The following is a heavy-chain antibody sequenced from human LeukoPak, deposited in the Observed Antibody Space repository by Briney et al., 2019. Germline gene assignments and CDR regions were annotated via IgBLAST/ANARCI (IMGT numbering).Heavy chain of an antibody. CDR3: ALQYTGNRDC. D-gene: IGHD4-4*01. Sequence: PGESLRLSCAASGFTFGSYWMSWVRQAPGKGLEWVANIKEDGSEKYYVDSVKGRFTISRDNAKNSLYLQMNSLRAEDTAVYYCALQYTGNRDCWGQGTLVTVSS. J-gene: IGHJ4*02. V-gene: IGHV3-7*01. CDR2: IKEDGSEK. CDR1: GFTFGSYW.